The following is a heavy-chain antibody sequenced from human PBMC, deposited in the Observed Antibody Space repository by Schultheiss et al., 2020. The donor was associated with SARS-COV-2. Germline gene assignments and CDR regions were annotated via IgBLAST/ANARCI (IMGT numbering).Heavy chain of an antibody. CDR3: ARGRIVGARYDY. CDR2: IYYSGST. Sequence: SETLSLTCTVSGGSISSGGYYWSWIRQHPGKGLEWIGYIYYSGSTYYNPSLKSRVTISVDTSKNQFSLKLSSVTAADTAVYYCARGRIVGARYDYWGQGTLVTVSS. CDR1: GGSISSGGYY. V-gene: IGHV4-31*03. D-gene: IGHD1-26*01. J-gene: IGHJ4*02.